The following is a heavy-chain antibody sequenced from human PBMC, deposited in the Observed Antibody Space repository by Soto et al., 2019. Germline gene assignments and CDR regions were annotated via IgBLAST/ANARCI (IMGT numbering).Heavy chain of an antibody. J-gene: IGHJ6*02. CDR3: ARDRNYYDSSGYFSYYGMDV. V-gene: IGHV4-31*03. CDR2: IYYSGST. Sequence: PSETLSLTCTVSGGSISSGGYYWSWIRQHPGKGLEWIGYIYYSGSTYYNPSLKSRVTISVDTSKNQFSLKLSSVTAADTAVYYCARDRNYYDSSGYFSYYGMDVWGQGTTVTVSS. D-gene: IGHD3-22*01. CDR1: GGSISSGGYY.